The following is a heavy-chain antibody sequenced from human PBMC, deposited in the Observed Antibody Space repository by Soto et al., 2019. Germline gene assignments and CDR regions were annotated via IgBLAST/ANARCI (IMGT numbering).Heavy chain of an antibody. CDR2: ISYDGSNK. CDR1: GITFINAW. V-gene: IGHV3-30*18. Sequence: QLVESGGGLVKPGESLRLSCAVSGITFINAWMSWVRQAPGKGLEWVAVISYDGSNKYYADSVKGRFTISRDNSKNTLYLQMNSLRAEDTAVYYCAKGRSSTSFTYYFDYWGQGTLVTVSS. J-gene: IGHJ4*02. D-gene: IGHD2-2*01. CDR3: AKGRSSTSFTYYFDY.